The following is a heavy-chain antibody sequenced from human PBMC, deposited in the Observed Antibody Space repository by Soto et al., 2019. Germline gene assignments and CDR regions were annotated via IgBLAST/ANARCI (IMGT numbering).Heavy chain of an antibody. D-gene: IGHD3-16*02. J-gene: IGHJ6*02. V-gene: IGHV3-48*02. CDR1: GFTFSSYS. CDR2: ISSSSSTI. CDR3: AREYRYLKTRRGMDV. Sequence: EVQLVESGGGLVQPGGSLRLSCAASGFTFSSYSMNWVRQAPGKGLEWVSYISSSSSTIYYADSVKGRFTISRDNAKNSLYVQRNSVRDEDTAVYYCAREYRYLKTRRGMDVWGQGTRVTVSS.